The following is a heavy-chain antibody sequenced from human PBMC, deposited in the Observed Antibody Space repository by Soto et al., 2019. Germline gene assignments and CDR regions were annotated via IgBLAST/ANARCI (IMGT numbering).Heavy chain of an antibody. J-gene: IGHJ3*01. D-gene: IGHD4-17*01. CDR3: AHPRGYGVFDAYDF. CDR1: GFTFSTYA. V-gene: IGHV3-23*01. CDR2: ISGSGSDT. Sequence: EVQLLESGGGLVQPGGSLRLSCAASGFTFSTYAMSWVRQAPGKGLEWVSAISGSGSDTYHADSVKGRFTISRDNSISTLYLQMNTLRTEDTAVYYCAHPRGYGVFDAYDFWGQGAMVTVSS.